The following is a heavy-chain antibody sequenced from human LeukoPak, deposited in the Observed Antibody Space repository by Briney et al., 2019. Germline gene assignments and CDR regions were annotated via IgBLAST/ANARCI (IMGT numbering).Heavy chain of an antibody. J-gene: IGHJ3*02. D-gene: IGHD1-1*01. CDR2: INPNNEAA. CDR3: VREKLGRPYDAFDI. Sequence: GASVKVSCKASGYTFNAYYLHWVRQAPGQGLEWMGRINPNNEAANHAQTFQGRVTMTRDMSISTVYLGLSRLRSDDTAMYYCVREKLGRPYDAFDIWGQGTMVTVSS. CDR1: GYTFNAYY. V-gene: IGHV1-2*06.